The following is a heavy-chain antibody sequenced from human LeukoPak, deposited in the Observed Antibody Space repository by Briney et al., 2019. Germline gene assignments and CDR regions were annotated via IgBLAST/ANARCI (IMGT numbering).Heavy chain of an antibody. CDR2: IYYSGST. CDR1: GGSISSYY. J-gene: IGHJ4*02. D-gene: IGHD2-15*01. Sequence: PSETLSLTCTLSGGSISSYYWSWIRQPPGKGLEWIGYIYYSGSTNYNPSLKSRVTISVDKSKNQFYLKLSSVTAADTAVYYCARSDCSGGSCMNNWGQGTLVTVSS. CDR3: ARSDCSGGSCMNN. V-gene: IGHV4-59*08.